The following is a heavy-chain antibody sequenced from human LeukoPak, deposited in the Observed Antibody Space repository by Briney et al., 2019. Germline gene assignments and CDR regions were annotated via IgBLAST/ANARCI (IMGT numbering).Heavy chain of an antibody. CDR2: TYYRPKWYN. D-gene: IGHD4-17*01. V-gene: IGHV6-1*01. Sequence: SQTLSLTCAISGDSVSSNSAAWNWIRQSPSRGLEWLGRTYYRPKWYNDYAVSVKSRITINPDTSKNQFSLQLNSVTPEDTAVYYCARLGDYGDYHPFDYWGQGTLVTVSS. J-gene: IGHJ4*02. CDR3: ARLGDYGDYHPFDY. CDR1: GDSVSSNSAA.